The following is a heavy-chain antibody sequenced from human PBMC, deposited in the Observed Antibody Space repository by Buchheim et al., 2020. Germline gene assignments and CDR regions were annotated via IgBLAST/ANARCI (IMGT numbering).Heavy chain of an antibody. CDR2: INPSGGGT. CDR3: ARGAAGYGMDV. CDR1: GYTFTSYY. Sequence: QVQLVQSGAEVKKPGASVKVSCKASGYTFTSYYMHWVQQAPGQGLEWMGIINPSGGGTSSAQKFKGRVTLTRDTSTSTAYMELSSLRSEDTAVYYCARGAAGYGMDVWGQGTT. D-gene: IGHD6-25*01. J-gene: IGHJ6*02. V-gene: IGHV1-46*01.